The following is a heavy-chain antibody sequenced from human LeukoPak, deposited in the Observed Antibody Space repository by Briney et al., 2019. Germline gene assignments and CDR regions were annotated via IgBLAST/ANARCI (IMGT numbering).Heavy chain of an antibody. CDR1: GYTFSGYY. CDR3: ARGNVGPLDYSGYYSFDY. D-gene: IGHD3-3*01. Sequence: ASVKVSCKASGYTFSGYYMHWLRQVPGQGPKWLGWINPNSGDRKYPQKFQGRVTMARDTSINTAYMELSRLRFDDTAVYYCARGNVGPLDYSGYYSFDYWGQETLVSVSS. J-gene: IGHJ4*02. V-gene: IGHV1-2*02. CDR2: INPNSGDR.